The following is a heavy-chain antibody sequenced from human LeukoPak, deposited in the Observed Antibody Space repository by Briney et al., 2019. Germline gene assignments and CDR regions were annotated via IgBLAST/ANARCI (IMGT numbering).Heavy chain of an antibody. CDR2: FHYSGST. V-gene: IGHV4-38-2*02. D-gene: IGHD2-2*02. Sequence: PSETLSLTCTVSGYSIISGYSWEWIRQPPGKGLEWIGSFHYSGSTYYNPSLMSRVTISGDTSKNQYSLRPSSVTAADTAVYYCARAYCSSTSCYTEGWFDPWGQGTLVTVSS. CDR3: ARAYCSSTSCYTEGWFDP. J-gene: IGHJ5*02. CDR1: GYSIISGYS.